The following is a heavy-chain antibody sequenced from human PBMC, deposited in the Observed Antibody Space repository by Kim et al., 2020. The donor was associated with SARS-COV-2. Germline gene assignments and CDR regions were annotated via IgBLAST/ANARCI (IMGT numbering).Heavy chain of an antibody. V-gene: IGHV3-21*01. CDR1: GFTFSSYS. Sequence: GGSLRLSCAASGFTFSSYSMNWVRQAPGKGLEWVSSIISSSSYIYYADSVKGRFTISRDNAKNSLYLQMNSLRAEDTAVYYCARVSSIWSGYYVFDYWGQGTLVTVSS. J-gene: IGHJ4*02. CDR2: IISSSSYI. D-gene: IGHD3-3*01. CDR3: ARVSSIWSGYYVFDY.